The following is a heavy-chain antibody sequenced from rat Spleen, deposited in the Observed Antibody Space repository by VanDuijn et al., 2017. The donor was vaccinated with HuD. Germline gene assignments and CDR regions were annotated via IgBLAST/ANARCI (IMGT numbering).Heavy chain of an antibody. CDR1: GFTFSPFA. D-gene: IGHD1-4*01. V-gene: IGHV5-46*01. J-gene: IGHJ2*01. Sequence: EVQLVESGGGLVQPGRSLKLSCAASGFTFSPFAMAWVRQAPKKGLEWVATITSGGSNTYYRDSVKGRFTISRDNAKNTLYLQMNSLRSEDTATYYCTRDRETTRAYYFDYWGQGVMVTVSS. CDR2: ITSGGSNT. CDR3: TRDRETTRAYYFDY.